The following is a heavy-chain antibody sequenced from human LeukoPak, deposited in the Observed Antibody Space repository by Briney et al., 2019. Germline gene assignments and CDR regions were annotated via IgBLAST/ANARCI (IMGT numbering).Heavy chain of an antibody. Sequence: GGSLRLSCAASGLSISGPAMHWVRQASGKGLEWVGRIRSKANGYATEYAASVKGRFTISRDDLTNTAFLQLNSLKTEDTAVYYCTRQARPAEFYDTDFYGMDVGGQGTTVTVSS. J-gene: IGHJ6*02. CDR1: GLSISGPA. D-gene: IGHD3-3*01. CDR2: IRSKANGYAT. CDR3: TRQARPAEFYDTDFYGMDV. V-gene: IGHV3-73*01.